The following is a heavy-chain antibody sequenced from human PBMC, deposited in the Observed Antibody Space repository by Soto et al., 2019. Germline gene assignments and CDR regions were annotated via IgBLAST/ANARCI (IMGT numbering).Heavy chain of an antibody. V-gene: IGHV3-23*01. Sequence: GGSLSLSCAASGFTFSTYAMSWVRQAPGKGLEWVSAVSGSGRSTYYADSVKGRFTISRDNSKNTLYLQMNSLRAEDTAVYYCAKDRMVVAQRPFDYWGQGTLVTVSS. D-gene: IGHD3-22*01. CDR2: VSGSGRST. CDR1: GFTFSTYA. J-gene: IGHJ4*02. CDR3: AKDRMVVAQRPFDY.